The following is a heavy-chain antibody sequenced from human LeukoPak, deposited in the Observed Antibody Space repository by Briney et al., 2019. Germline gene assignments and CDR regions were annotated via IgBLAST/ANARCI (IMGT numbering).Heavy chain of an antibody. D-gene: IGHD3-10*01. CDR3: ARDQEYYGSGSYYTY. V-gene: IGHV1-69*13. CDR2: IIPIFGTA. Sequence: AASVKVSCKASGGTFSSYAISWVRQAPGQGLEWMGGIIPIFGTANYAQKFQGRVTITADESTSTAYMELRSLRSDDTALYYCARDQEYYGSGSYYTYWGQGTLVTVSS. J-gene: IGHJ4*02. CDR1: GGTFSSYA.